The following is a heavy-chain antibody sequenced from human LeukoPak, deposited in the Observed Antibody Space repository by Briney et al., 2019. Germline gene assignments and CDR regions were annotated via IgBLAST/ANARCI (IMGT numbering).Heavy chain of an antibody. CDR1: VDGLSRNSVA. Sequence: QTLSLTCAFSVDGLSRNSVAWHWIRHSPSGGFEWLGRTYYHSKWYNDYAVSVKSRITITPDTSRNQFSLHLNSVTPEDTAVYYCTREAVWGTSDYWAQGTLVTVSS. V-gene: IGHV6-1*01. D-gene: IGHD3-16*01. CDR2: TYYHSKWYN. CDR3: TREAVWGTSDY. J-gene: IGHJ4*02.